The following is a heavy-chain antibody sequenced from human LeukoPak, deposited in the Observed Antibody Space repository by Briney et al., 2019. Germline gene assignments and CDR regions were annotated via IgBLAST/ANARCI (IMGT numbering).Heavy chain of an antibody. CDR2: INPHNGNT. V-gene: IGHV1-18*01. CDR3: ARDFYSSPDY. D-gene: IGHD6-13*01. J-gene: IGHJ4*02. Sequence: GASVKVSCRASGYTFTTYGISWVRQAPGQGLEWMAWINPHNGNTNFAQKLQGRVTMTTDTSTSTAYMELRSLRSDDTAVYYCARDFYSSPDYWGQGTLVTVS. CDR1: GYTFTTYG.